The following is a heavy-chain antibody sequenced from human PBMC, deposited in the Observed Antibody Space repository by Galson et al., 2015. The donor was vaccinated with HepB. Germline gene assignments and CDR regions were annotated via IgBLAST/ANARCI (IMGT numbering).Heavy chain of an antibody. V-gene: IGHV3-21*01. D-gene: IGHD6-13*01. CDR1: GFTFSSYS. J-gene: IGHJ6*02. CDR2: ISSSSYI. Sequence: SLRLSCAASGFTFSSYSMNWVRQAPGKGLEWVSSISSSSYIYYADSVKGRFTISRDNAKNSLYLQMNSLRAEDTAVYYCARPFSAQQLRYYYYGMDVWGQGTTVTVSS. CDR3: ARPFSAQQLRYYYYGMDV.